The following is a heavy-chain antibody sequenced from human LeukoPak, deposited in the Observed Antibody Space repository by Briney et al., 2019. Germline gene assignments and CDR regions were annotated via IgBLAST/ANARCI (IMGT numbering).Heavy chain of an antibody. CDR3: ARDSLVVVTAKGAFDI. D-gene: IGHD2-21*02. Sequence: GGSLRLSCAASGFTVSSNYMSWVRQAPGKGLEWVSVIYSGGGTYCADSVKGRFTISRDNSKNTLYLQMNSLRAEDTAVYYCARDSLVVVTAKGAFDIWGQGTMVTVSS. CDR2: IYSGGGT. CDR1: GFTVSSNY. V-gene: IGHV3-66*01. J-gene: IGHJ3*02.